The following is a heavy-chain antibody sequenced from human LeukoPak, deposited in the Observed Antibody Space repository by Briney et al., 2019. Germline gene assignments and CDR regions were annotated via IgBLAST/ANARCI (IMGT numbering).Heavy chain of an antibody. J-gene: IGHJ5*02. V-gene: IGHV1-2*02. Sequence: ASVKVSCLASRYTFTGYYMHWVRQAPGQGLEWMGWINPNSGGTNYAQKFQGSATMTRDTSISTAYMELRRLRSDDTAVYYCARGAIFGVVNANWFDPWGQGTLVTVSS. CDR3: ARGAIFGVVNANWFDP. CDR2: INPNSGGT. D-gene: IGHD3-3*01. CDR1: RYTFTGYY.